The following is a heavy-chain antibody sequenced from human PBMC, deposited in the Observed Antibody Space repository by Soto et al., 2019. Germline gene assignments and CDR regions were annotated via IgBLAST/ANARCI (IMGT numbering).Heavy chain of an antibody. V-gene: IGHV3-15*01. CDR2: IKSKTDGGTT. CDR3: TTDAVNWNHDY. J-gene: IGHJ4*02. D-gene: IGHD1-1*01. Sequence: GGSLRLSCAASGFAFSNALMSGVRQAPGKGLEWVGRIKSKTDGGTTDYAAPVKGRFTISRDGSKDTLYLQMNSLKTEDTAVYYCTTDAVNWNHDYWGQGTLVTVSS. CDR1: GFAFSNAL.